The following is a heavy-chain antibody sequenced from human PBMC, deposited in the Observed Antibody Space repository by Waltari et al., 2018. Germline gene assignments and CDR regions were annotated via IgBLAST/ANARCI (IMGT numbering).Heavy chain of an antibody. CDR3: ARGGPSEYFEH. J-gene: IGHJ1*01. V-gene: IGHV4-38-2*02. CDR1: GFSISTGHY. Sequence: QVQLQESGPRLVKPSETLSLTCSVSGFSISTGHYWGWIRQPPGKGMEWIGSISHSGSTYHNPSVKSRVTISVDKSKNQCSLNLSSVTAADTAVYYCARGGPSEYFEHWGQGTLLTVSS. CDR2: ISHSGST.